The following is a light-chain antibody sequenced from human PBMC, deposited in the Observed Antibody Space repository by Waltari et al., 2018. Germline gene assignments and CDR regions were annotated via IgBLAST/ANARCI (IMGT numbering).Light chain of an antibody. CDR2: WAS. CDR3: LQDYDYPLT. Sequence: DFVLTQSPDSLAVSLGDGATINCRSSRSVFYNSDNRNYLAWYQQKPGQPPKLLIPWASTRRSGVPDRFSGSGSGTDFTLTISSLQPEDFATYYCLQDYDYPLTFGGGTKVEIK. CDR1: RSVFYNSDNRNY. V-gene: IGKV4-1*01. J-gene: IGKJ4*01.